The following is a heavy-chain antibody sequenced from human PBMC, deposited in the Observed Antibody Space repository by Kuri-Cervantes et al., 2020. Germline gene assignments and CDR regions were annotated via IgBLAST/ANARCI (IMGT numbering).Heavy chain of an antibody. D-gene: IGHD2-2*01. Sequence: GGSLRLSCAASGFTFSGSAMHWVRQASGKGLEWVGRIRSKANSYATAYAASVKGRFTIPRDDSKNTAYLQMNSLRAEDTAVYYCARGMYCSSTSCSFDYWGQGTLVTVSS. V-gene: IGHV3-73*01. J-gene: IGHJ4*02. CDR2: IRSKANSYAT. CDR3: ARGMYCSSTSCSFDY. CDR1: GFTFSGSA.